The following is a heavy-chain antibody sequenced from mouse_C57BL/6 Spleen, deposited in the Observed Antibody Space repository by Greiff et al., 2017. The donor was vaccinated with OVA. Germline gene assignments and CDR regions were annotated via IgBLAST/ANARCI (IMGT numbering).Heavy chain of an antibody. J-gene: IGHJ2*01. V-gene: IGHV1-15*01. D-gene: IGHD2-4*01. CDR3: HYDARS. CDR1: GYTFTDYE. CDR2: IDPETGGT. Sequence: QVQLKQSGAELVRPGASVPLSCKASGYTFTDYEMHWVKQTPVHGLEWIGAIDPETGGTAYNQKFKGKAILTADKSSSTAYMELRSLTSEDSAVYYCHYDARSWGQGTTLTVSS.